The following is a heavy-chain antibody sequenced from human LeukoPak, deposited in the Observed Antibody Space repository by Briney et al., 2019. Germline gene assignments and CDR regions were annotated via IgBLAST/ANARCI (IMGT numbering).Heavy chain of an antibody. CDR2: IKQDGSEK. CDR1: GFTFSIYA. J-gene: IGHJ3*02. V-gene: IGHV3-7*01. D-gene: IGHD1-14*01. Sequence: SGGSLRLSCAASGFTFSIYAMTWVRQAPGKGLEWVANIKQDGSEKYYVDSVKGRFTISRDNAKNSLYLQMNSLRAEDTAVYYCARDSNRIEAFDIWGQGTMVTVSS. CDR3: ARDSNRIEAFDI.